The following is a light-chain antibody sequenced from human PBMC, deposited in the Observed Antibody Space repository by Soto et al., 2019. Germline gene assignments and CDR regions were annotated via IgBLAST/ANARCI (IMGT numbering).Light chain of an antibody. CDR3: QQYNSYSGT. CDR2: DAS. J-gene: IGKJ1*01. CDR1: QSISSW. V-gene: IGKV1-5*01. Sequence: DVQMPPSHSTLSSSVGDSVTITGLASQSISSWLAWYQQKTGKAPKLLIYDASSLESGVPSRFSGSGSGTEFTLNISSLQTDDFAPYYCQQYNSYSGTVGPGTEV.